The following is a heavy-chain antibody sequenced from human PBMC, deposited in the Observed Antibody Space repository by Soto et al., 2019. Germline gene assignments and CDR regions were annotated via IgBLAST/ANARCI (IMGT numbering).Heavy chain of an antibody. J-gene: IGHJ3*01. CDR2: IGGRGDWS. CDR3: AKDALTSNGRNDCFEL. Sequence: GGSLRLSCAASGFTFKNYAMYWVRQAPGKGLEWVSHIGGRGDWSDYADSVKGRFTVSRDNSKNMLYLQMDSLRVEDTAVYHRAKDALTSNGRNDCFELWGQGTMVTVSS. CDR1: GFTFKNYA. V-gene: IGHV3-23*01. D-gene: IGHD2-21*01.